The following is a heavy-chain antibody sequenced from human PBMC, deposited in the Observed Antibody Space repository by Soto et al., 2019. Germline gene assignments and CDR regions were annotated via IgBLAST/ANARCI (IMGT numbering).Heavy chain of an antibody. CDR3: AKDWYCSSTSCWYDAFDI. D-gene: IGHD2-2*01. CDR2: ISYDGSNK. Sequence: GGSLRLSCAASGFTFSSYGMHWVRQAPGKGLEWVAVISYDGSNKYYADSVKGRFTISRDNSKNTLYLQMNSLRAEDTAVYYCAKDWYCSSTSCWYDAFDIWGQGTMVTVSS. V-gene: IGHV3-30*18. CDR1: GFTFSSYG. J-gene: IGHJ3*02.